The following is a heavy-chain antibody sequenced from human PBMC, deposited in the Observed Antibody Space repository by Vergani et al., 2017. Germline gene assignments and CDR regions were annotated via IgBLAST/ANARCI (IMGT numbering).Heavy chain of an antibody. CDR3: ARDNYYDSTDDAFDI. CDR1: GFTFSSYS. D-gene: IGHD3-22*01. J-gene: IGHJ3*02. CDR2: ISSSSSYI. Sequence: EVQLVESGGGLVKPGGSLRLSCAASGFTFSSYSMNWVRQAPGKGLEWVSSISSSSSYIYYAASEKGRFTISRDNAKNSLYLQMNSLRAEDTAVYYCARDNYYDSTDDAFDIWGQGTMVTVSS. V-gene: IGHV3-21*01.